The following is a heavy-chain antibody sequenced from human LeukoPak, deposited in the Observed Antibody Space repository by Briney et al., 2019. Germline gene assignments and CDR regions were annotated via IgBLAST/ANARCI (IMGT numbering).Heavy chain of an antibody. CDR3: ARDRLWRTPHYYGSGSYYDYHWFDP. D-gene: IGHD3-10*01. Sequence: ASVKVSCKASGGTFSSYAISWVRQAPGQGLEWIGGIIPIFGTANYAQKFQGRVTITTDESTSTAYMELSSLRSEDTAVYYCARDRLWRTPHYYGSGSYYDYHWFDPWGQGNLVTVSS. CDR1: GGTFSSYA. J-gene: IGHJ5*02. V-gene: IGHV1-69*05. CDR2: IIPIFGTA.